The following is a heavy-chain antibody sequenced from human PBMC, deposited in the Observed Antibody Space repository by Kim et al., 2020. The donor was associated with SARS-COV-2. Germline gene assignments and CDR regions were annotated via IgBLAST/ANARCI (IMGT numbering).Heavy chain of an antibody. V-gene: IGHV4-39*07. J-gene: IGHJ4*02. CDR1: GGSISSSSYY. CDR2: IYYSGST. Sequence: SETLSLTCTVSGGSISSSSYYWGWIRQPPGKGLEWIGSIYYSGSTYYNPSLKSRVTISVDTSKNQFSLKLSSVTAADTAVYYCAREVRGGWYFDYWGQGTLVTVSS. D-gene: IGHD6-19*01. CDR3: AREVRGGWYFDY.